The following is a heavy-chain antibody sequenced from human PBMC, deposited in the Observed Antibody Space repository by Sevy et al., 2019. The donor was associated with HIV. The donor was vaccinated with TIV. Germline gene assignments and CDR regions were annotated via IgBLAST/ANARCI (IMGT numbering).Heavy chain of an antibody. Sequence: ASVKVSCKASGGTFSSYAISWVRQAPGQGLEWMGRIIPILGIANYAQKFQGSVTIIADKSTSTAYMELSSLRSEDTAVYYCARTYYYDSSGYPPYYFDYWGQGTLVTVSS. V-gene: IGHV1-69*04. J-gene: IGHJ4*02. CDR3: ARTYYYDSSGYPPYYFDY. CDR2: IIPILGIA. D-gene: IGHD3-22*01. CDR1: GGTFSSYA.